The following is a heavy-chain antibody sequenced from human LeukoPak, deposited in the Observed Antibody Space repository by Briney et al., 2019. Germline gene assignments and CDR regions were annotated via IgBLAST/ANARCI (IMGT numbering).Heavy chain of an antibody. V-gene: IGHV1-2*02. CDR3: ARERSSWEDAFDI. CDR1: GYTFTGYY. J-gene: IGHJ3*02. CDR2: INPNSGGT. D-gene: IGHD6-13*01. Sequence: GGSVNVSCKASGYTFTGYYMHWVRQAPGQGLEWMGWINPNSGGTNYAQKFQGRVTMTRDTSISTAYMELSRLRSDDTAMYYCARERSSWEDAFDIWGQGTMVTVSS.